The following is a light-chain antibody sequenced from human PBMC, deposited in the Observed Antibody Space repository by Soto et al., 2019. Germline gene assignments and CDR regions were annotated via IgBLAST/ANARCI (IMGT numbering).Light chain of an antibody. CDR2: GAP. Sequence: ATQMSQAPSSVSASVGSRVTITCRASQGISKYLAWYQQRPGKAPRLLIFGAPTRQSGVPSRFSGSGSGTDFTLTISRLQSEDFATYYCQQYDSYPRTFGQGAKVDNK. CDR3: QQYDSYPRT. CDR1: QGISKY. V-gene: IGKV1-13*02. J-gene: IGKJ1*01.